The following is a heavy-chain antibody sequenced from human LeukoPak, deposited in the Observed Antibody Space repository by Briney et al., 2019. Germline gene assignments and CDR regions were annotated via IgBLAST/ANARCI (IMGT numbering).Heavy chain of an antibody. D-gene: IGHD3-10*01. CDR3: ARDPYYYGSGSSYYFDX. CDR1: GYSISSGYY. J-gene: IGHJ4*02. CDR2: IYHSGST. Sequence: SETLSLTCTVSGYSISSGYYWGWIRQPPGQGLEWIGSIYHSGSTYYNPSLKRRVTISVDTSKNQFSLKLSSVTAADTAVYYCARDPYYYGSGSSYYFDXXXXGTLVTVSS. V-gene: IGHV4-38-2*02.